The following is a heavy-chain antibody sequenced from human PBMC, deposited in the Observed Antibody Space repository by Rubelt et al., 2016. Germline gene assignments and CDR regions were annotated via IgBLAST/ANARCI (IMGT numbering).Heavy chain of an antibody. J-gene: IGHJ4*02. Sequence: QVQLVQSGAEVKKPGASVKVSCKAAGYSFTTYSIHWVRQAPGQRLEWKRWSTAGNGNTKYSQKFQGRVTITRDTSASTAYMELSSLRSEDTAIYYCATGYSSGWYVAYWGQGTLVTVSS. D-gene: IGHD6-19*01. V-gene: IGHV1-3*01. CDR3: ATGYSSGWYVAY. CDR1: GYSFTTYS. CDR2: STAGNGNT.